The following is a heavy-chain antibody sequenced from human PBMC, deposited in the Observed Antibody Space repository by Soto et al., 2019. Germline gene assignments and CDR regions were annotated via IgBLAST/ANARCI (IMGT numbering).Heavy chain of an antibody. J-gene: IGHJ6*02. V-gene: IGHV4-61*01. CDR2: IYYSGST. Sequence: VQLQESGPGLVKPSETLSLTCTVSGGSVSSGSYYWSWIRQPPGKGLERIGYIYYSGSTNYNPSLKSRVTITVDTSKNQFSLKLSSVTAADTAVYYCARDPYSSSSSKYYYGMDVWGQGTTVTVSS. D-gene: IGHD6-6*01. CDR1: GGSVSSGSYY. CDR3: ARDPYSSSSSKYYYGMDV.